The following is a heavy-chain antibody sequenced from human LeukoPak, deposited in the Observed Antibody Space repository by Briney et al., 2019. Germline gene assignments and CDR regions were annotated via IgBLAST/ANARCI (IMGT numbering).Heavy chain of an antibody. V-gene: IGHV3-30*02. Sequence: GGSLRLSCAASGFTFTTYSMSWVRQAPGKGLEWVAFIRYDGSNKYYADSVKGRFTISRDNSKNTLYLQMNSLRAEDTAVYYCANSRLEGSLTYYYYYYYMDVWGKGTTVTISS. CDR2: IRYDGSNK. CDR1: GFTFTTYS. CDR3: ANSRLEGSLTYYYYYYYMDV. J-gene: IGHJ6*03. D-gene: IGHD3-10*01.